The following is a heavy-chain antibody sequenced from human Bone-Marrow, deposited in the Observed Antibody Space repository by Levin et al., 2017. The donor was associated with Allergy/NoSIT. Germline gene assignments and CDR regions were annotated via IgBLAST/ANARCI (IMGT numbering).Heavy chain of an antibody. CDR1: GFTFSNYG. J-gene: IGHJ6*02. D-gene: IGHD6-6*01. V-gene: IGHV3-33*01. CDR2: IWYDGGDK. Sequence: PGGSLRLSCAASGFTFSNYGMHWVRQAPGKGLEWVAVIWYDGGDKYYEDSVKGRFTISRDNSKKSLYLQMDSLRAEDTAVYYCAREGYYSRSSRWSSPWGRSYYYGIDVWGQGTSVTVTS. CDR3: AREGYYSRSSRWSSPWGRSYYYGIDV.